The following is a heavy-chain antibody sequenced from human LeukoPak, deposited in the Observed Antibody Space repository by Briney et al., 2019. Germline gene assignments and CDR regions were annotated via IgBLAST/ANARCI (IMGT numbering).Heavy chain of an antibody. CDR3: ARGANDSNERAFDY. Sequence: SETLSLTCAVYGGSFSGYYWSWIRQPPGKGLEWIGEINHSGSTNYSPSLKSRVTISVDTSKNQFSLKLSSVTAADTAVYYCARGANDSNERAFDYWGQGTLVTVSS. CDR2: INHSGST. J-gene: IGHJ4*02. CDR1: GGSFSGYY. D-gene: IGHD1-1*01. V-gene: IGHV4-34*01.